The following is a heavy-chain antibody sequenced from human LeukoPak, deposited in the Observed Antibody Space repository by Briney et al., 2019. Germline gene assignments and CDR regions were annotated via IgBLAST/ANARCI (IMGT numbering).Heavy chain of an antibody. V-gene: IGHV4-61*02. Sequence: PSQTLSLTCTVSGGSISSGSYYWSWIRQPAGKGLEWIGRIYTSGSTNYNPSLKSRVTISVDTSKNQFSLKLSSVTAADTAVYYCVASFLGSSGWYPRLDYWGQGTLVTVSS. CDR1: GGSISSGSYY. D-gene: IGHD6-19*01. CDR3: VASFLGSSGWYPRLDY. CDR2: IYTSGST. J-gene: IGHJ4*02.